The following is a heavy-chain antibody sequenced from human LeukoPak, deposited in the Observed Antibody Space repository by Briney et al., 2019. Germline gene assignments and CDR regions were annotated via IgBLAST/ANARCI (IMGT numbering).Heavy chain of an antibody. J-gene: IGHJ6*02. CDR1: GYTFTSYG. Sequence: ASVKVSCKASGYTFTSYGISWVRQAPGQGLEWMGWISAYYGNTNYAQKLQGRVTMTTDTSTSTAYMELRSLRSDDTAVYYCARELDNWNYYYYYGMDVWGQGTTVTVSS. D-gene: IGHD1-20*01. CDR3: ARELDNWNYYYYYGMDV. V-gene: IGHV1-18*01. CDR2: ISAYYGNT.